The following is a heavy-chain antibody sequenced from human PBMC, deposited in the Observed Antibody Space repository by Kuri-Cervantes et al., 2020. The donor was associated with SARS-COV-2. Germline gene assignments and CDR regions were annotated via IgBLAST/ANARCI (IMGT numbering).Heavy chain of an antibody. J-gene: IGHJ6*02. CDR1: GFTFSSYA. CDR2: ISYDGSNK. CDR3: ARVHSYGPQDYYYYGMDV. Sequence: GGSLRLSCAASGFTFSSYAMHWVRQAPGKGLEWVAVISYDGSNKYYADSVKGRFTISGDNSKNTLYLQMNSLRAEDTAVYYCARVHSYGPQDYYYYGMDVWGQGTTVTVSS. D-gene: IGHD5-18*01. V-gene: IGHV3-30-3*01.